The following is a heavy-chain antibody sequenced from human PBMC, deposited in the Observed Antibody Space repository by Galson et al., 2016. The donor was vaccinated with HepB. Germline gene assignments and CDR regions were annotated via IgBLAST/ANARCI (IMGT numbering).Heavy chain of an antibody. CDR1: GFTFSSSA. CDR2: ISGGSSTI. J-gene: IGHJ4*02. V-gene: IGHV3-48*02. CDR3: AKPFLSSGLYYFDY. Sequence: SLRLSCAASGFTFSSSAMNWVRQAPGKGLEWLSYISGGSSTIYYADSVKGRFTVSRDNARNSLYLQMNSLGDDDTAVYYCAKPFLSSGLYYFDYWGRGTLVTVSS. D-gene: IGHD6-19*01.